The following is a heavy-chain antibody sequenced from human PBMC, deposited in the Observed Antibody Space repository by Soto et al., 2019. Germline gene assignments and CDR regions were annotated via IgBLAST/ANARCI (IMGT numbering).Heavy chain of an antibody. CDR2: IYSGGTT. CDR1: GFSVSINY. D-gene: IGHD4-17*01. CDR3: AGDSTDGDFVDAFDV. J-gene: IGHJ3*01. V-gene: IGHV3-66*01. Sequence: ELQLVESGGGLVQPGGSLRLSCAASGFSVSINYVNWVRQAPGKGLEWVSVIYSGGTTHYADSVKGRFTISRDTSKNTLYLQMNSLRVEDTAVYYGAGDSTDGDFVDAFDVWGQGTMVTVSS.